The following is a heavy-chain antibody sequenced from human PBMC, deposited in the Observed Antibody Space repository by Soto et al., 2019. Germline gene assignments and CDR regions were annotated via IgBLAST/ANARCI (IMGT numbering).Heavy chain of an antibody. V-gene: IGHV4-30-4*01. D-gene: IGHD2-2*01. J-gene: IGHJ6*02. CDR1: GGSISSGDYY. CDR2: IYYSGST. Sequence: QVQLQESGPGLVKPSQTLSLTCTVSGGSISSGDYYWSWIRQPPGKGLEWIGYIYYSGSTYYNPSLKSRVTISVDTSKNQFSLKLSSVTAADTAVYYCASLPRYCSSTSCYPYYYYGMDVWGQGTTVTVSS. CDR3: ASLPRYCSSTSCYPYYYYGMDV.